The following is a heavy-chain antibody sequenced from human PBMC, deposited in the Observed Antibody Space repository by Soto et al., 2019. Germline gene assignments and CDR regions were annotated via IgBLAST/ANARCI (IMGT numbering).Heavy chain of an antibody. V-gene: IGHV3-7*01. CDR3: ARDQPGYSYGYGLGY. CDR2: INQDGSQK. CDR1: GFNFSSHW. Sequence: GGSLRLSCTASGFNFSSHWMSWVRQDPGKGLEWVANINQDGSQKYYADSVKGRFTISRDNAKNSLYLQMNSLRAEDTAVYYCARDQPGYSYGYGLGYWGQGTLVTVSS. J-gene: IGHJ4*02. D-gene: IGHD5-18*01.